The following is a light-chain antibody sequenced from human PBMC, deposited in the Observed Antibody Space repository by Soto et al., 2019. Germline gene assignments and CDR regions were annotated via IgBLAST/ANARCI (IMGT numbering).Light chain of an antibody. CDR1: SSNIGAGYD. Sequence: QSVLTQPPSVSGAPGQRVNISSTGSSSNIGAGYDVLWYQQLPGTAPKLLIYGNSNRPSGVPDRFSGSKSGTSASLAITGLQAEDEADYYCQSYDSSLSGSVFGGGTKLTVL. CDR2: GNS. V-gene: IGLV1-40*01. CDR3: QSYDSSLSGSV. J-gene: IGLJ2*01.